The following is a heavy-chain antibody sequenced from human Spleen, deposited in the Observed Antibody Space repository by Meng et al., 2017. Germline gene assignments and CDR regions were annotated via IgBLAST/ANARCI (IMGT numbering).Heavy chain of an antibody. CDR1: GYNFPDYY. D-gene: IGHD6-19*01. Sequence: ASLKVSCKLSGYNFPDYYIHWVRRAPGQGLEWMGRINPKSGDTHYAQKFQARVTMTGDTSISTAYMELSGLRSDDTAMYYCARGDSSIAVAETYYFHSWGQGTLVTVSS. CDR2: INPKSGDT. J-gene: IGHJ4*02. V-gene: IGHV1-2*06. CDR3: ARGDSSIAVAETYYFHS.